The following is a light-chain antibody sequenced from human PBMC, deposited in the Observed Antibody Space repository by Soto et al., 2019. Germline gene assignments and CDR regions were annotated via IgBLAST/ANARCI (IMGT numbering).Light chain of an antibody. CDR2: GSS. Sequence: EIVMTQSPNTLSVSPGERVTLSCRASQSVSNDLVWYQQKPGQAPRLLMYGSSIRATGIPARFSGSGSGTEFTLTISSLQSEDFAVYYCQQHNNWPPITFGQGTRLEIK. J-gene: IGKJ5*01. CDR1: QSVSND. CDR3: QQHNNWPPIT. V-gene: IGKV3-15*01.